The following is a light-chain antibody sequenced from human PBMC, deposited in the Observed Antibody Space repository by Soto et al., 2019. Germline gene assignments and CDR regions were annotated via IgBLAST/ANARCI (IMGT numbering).Light chain of an antibody. J-gene: IGLJ3*02. CDR1: SSDVGGYNY. CDR2: DVS. CDR3: SSYTSSSTWV. V-gene: IGLV2-14*01. Sequence: QSALTQPASVSGSPGQSIAISCTGTSSDVGGYNYVSWYQQHPGKTPNLMIYDVSNRPSGVSNRFSGSKSGNTASLTISGIQAEDEADYSCSSYTSSSTWVFGGGTKVTVL.